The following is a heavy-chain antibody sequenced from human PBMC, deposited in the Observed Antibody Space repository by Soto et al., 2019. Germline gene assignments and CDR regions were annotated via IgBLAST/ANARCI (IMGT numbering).Heavy chain of an antibody. CDR3: TKDKDWSGVYGMDV. D-gene: IGHD3-3*01. J-gene: IGHJ6*02. V-gene: IGHV3-23*01. CDR2: INGGSTT. CDR1: GFTFSSYA. Sequence: GGSLRLSCAASGFTFSSYAMSWVRQAPGKGLEWVTAINGGSTTYYADSVKGRFTISRDNSKNTLYLQMNSLRAEDTAVYYCTKDKDWSGVYGMDVWGQGTTVTVSS.